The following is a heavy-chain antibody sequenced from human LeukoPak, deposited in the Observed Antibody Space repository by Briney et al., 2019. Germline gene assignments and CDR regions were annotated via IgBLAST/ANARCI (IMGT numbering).Heavy chain of an antibody. CDR2: ISAYSGDT. CDR3: ARDLFPIAARRNPFGY. V-gene: IGHV1-18*01. Sequence: ASVKVSCKASAYTFTNYDISWVRQAPGQGLEWMGWISAYSGDTNYAQKVQGRVTMTTDTSTSTAYMELRSLRSDDTAVYYCARDLFPIAARRNPFGYWGQGTLVTVSS. D-gene: IGHD6-6*01. CDR1: AYTFTNYD. J-gene: IGHJ4*02.